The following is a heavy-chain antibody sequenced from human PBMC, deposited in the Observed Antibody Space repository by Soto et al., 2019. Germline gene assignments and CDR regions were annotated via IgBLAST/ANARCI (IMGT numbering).Heavy chain of an antibody. CDR2: IVVGSGNT. V-gene: IGHV1-58*01. Sequence: ASVKVSFKASGFTFTSSAVQWSRQAREQRPEWIGWIVVGSGNTNYAQKFQERVTITRDMSTSTAYMELSSLRSEDTAVYYCAAASSSREYCSGGSCLYYYYGMDVWGQGTTVTVSS. CDR1: GFTFTSSA. D-gene: IGHD2-15*01. J-gene: IGHJ6*02. CDR3: AAASSSREYCSGGSCLYYYYGMDV.